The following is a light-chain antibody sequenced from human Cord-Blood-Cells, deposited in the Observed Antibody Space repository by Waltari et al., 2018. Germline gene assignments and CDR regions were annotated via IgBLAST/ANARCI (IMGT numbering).Light chain of an antibody. Sequence: QSALTQPASVSGSPGQSITISCTGTRSDVGSYNLVSWYQQHPGKAPKLMIYEVSKRPSGVSNRFSGSKSGNTASLTISGLQAEAEADYYCCSDAGSSTWVFGGGTKLTVL. V-gene: IGLV2-23*02. CDR2: EVS. CDR1: RSDVGSYNL. CDR3: CSDAGSSTWV. J-gene: IGLJ3*02.